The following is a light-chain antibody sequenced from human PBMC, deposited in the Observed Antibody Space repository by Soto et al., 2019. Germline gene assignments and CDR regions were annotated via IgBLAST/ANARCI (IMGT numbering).Light chain of an antibody. Sequence: DIQMTQSPSSLSASAGDRVTITCRASETISYKLNWYQQKPGKAPKLLIFASSSLQSGVPSRFSGSGSGTDFTLTISSLQPADFATYYCQQSYSTPFTFGPGTKVDI. J-gene: IGKJ3*01. CDR1: ETISYK. CDR3: QQSYSTPFT. V-gene: IGKV1-39*01. CDR2: ASS.